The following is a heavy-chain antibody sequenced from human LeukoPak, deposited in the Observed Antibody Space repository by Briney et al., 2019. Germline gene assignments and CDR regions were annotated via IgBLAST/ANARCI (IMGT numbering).Heavy chain of an antibody. V-gene: IGHV4-34*01. D-gene: IGHD6-19*01. CDR1: GGSFSGYY. J-gene: IGHJ4*02. CDR3: ASSSGWYVDY. CDR2: IYYSGST. Sequence: PSETLSLTCAVYGGSFSGYYWSWIRQPPGKGLEWIGSIYYSGSTHYNPSLKSRVTISGDTSKNQFSLKLSSVTAADTAVYYCASSSGWYVDYWGQGTLVTVSS.